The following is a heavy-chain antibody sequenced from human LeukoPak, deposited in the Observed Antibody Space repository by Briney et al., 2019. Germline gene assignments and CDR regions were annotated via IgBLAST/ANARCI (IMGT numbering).Heavy chain of an antibody. CDR2: ISSSGSTI. J-gene: IGHJ4*02. V-gene: IGHV3-48*03. D-gene: IGHD6-6*01. Sequence: PGGSLRLSCAASGFTFSSYEMNWVRQAPGKGLEWVSYISSSGSTIYYADSVKGRFTISRDNAKNSLYLQMNSLRAEDTAVYYCARGHPDSSSSYFDYWGQGTLVTVSS. CDR1: GFTFSSYE. CDR3: ARGHPDSSSSYFDY.